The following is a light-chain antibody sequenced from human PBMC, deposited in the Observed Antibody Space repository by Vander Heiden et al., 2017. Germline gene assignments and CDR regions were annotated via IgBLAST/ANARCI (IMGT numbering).Light chain of an antibody. CDR2: QDS. J-gene: IGLJ2*01. V-gene: IGLV3-1*01. Sequence: SYELTQPPSVSVSPGQTASITCSGDKLGDKYACWYQQKPGQSPVLVIYQDSKRPSGIPERFSGSNSGNTATLTIRGTQAVDDAYYYSQAWNSSFVVFGGGTKLTVL. CDR1: KLGDKY. CDR3: QAWNSSFVV.